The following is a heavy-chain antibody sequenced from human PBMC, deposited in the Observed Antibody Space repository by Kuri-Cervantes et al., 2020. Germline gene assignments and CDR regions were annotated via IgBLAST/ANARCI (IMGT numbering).Heavy chain of an antibody. CDR1: GYSFTSYW. V-gene: IGHV5-51*01. D-gene: IGHD3-10*01. CDR3: ARTPARVTMVQGVINYYYYMDV. CDR2: IYPGDSDT. Sequence: GESLKISCKGSGYSFTSYWIGWVRQMPGKGLEWMGIIYPGDSDTRYSPSFQGQVTISADKSISTAYLQWSSLKASDTAMYYCARTPARVTMVQGVINYYYYMDVWGKGTTVTVSS. J-gene: IGHJ6*03.